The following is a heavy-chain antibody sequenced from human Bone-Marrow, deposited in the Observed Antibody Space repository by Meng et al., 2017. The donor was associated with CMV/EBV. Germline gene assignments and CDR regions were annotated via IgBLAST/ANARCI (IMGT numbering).Heavy chain of an antibody. D-gene: IGHD3-3*01. CDR1: RFTFSDYY. CDR2: ISWNSGSI. J-gene: IGHJ6*01. V-gene: IGHV3-9*03. Sequence: SLKISCAASRFTFSDYYMSWIRQAPGKGLEWVSGISWNSGSIGYADSVKGRFTISRDNAKNSLYLQMNSLRAEDMALYYCAKDITRAGGIFGVNGMDVWGQGTTVTVSS. CDR3: AKDITRAGGIFGVNGMDV.